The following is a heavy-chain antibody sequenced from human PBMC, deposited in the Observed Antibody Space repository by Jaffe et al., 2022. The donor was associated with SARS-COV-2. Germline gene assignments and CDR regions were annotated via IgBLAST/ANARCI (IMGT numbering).Heavy chain of an antibody. V-gene: IGHV4-59*01. Sequence: QVQLQESGPGLVKPSETLSLTCTVSGGSINNYYWSWIRQPPGKGLEWIGFIYYSGSTKYNPSLKSRVTISVDTSKNQFSLELSSVTAADTAVYYCARESRGSGSHNWFDPWGQGTQVTVSS. CDR2: IYYSGST. CDR1: GGSINNYY. CDR3: ARESRGSGSHNWFDP. D-gene: IGHD1-26*01. J-gene: IGHJ5*02.